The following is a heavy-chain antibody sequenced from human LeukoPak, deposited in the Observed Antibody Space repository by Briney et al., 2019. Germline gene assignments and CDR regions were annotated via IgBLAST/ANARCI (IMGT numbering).Heavy chain of an antibody. D-gene: IGHD2-15*01. V-gene: IGHV1-69*05. CDR2: IIPIFGTA. CDR1: GGTFSSYA. Sequence: SAKVSCKASGGTFSSYAISWVRQAPGQGPEWMGRIIPIFGTANYAQKFQGRVTITTDESTSTAYMELSSLRSEDTAVYYCARDPVVVAAWYAFDIWGQGTMVTVSS. J-gene: IGHJ3*02. CDR3: ARDPVVVAAWYAFDI.